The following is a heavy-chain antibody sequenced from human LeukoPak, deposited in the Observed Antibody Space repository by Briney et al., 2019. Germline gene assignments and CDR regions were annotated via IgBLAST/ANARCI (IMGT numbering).Heavy chain of an antibody. V-gene: IGHV1-8*02. Sequence: ASVKVSCKASGYTFTGYYMHWERQATGQGLEWMGWMNPNTGNTDYAQKFQGRVTMTRDTSISTAYMELSGLRSDDTAIYYCAGGWEPYDYWFDPWGQGTLVTVSS. D-gene: IGHD5-12*01. CDR3: AGGWEPYDYWFDP. J-gene: IGHJ5*02. CDR1: GYTFTGYY. CDR2: MNPNTGNT.